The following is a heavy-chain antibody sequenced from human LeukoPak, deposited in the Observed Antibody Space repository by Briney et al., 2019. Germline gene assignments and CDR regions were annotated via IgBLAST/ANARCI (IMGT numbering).Heavy chain of an antibody. CDR1: GFTFSSYA. CDR3: ARDRWFGESEIIGV. J-gene: IGHJ6*02. D-gene: IGHD3-10*01. CDR2: ISYDGSNK. V-gene: IGHV3-30*04. Sequence: PGRSLRLSCAASGFTFSSYAMHWVRQAPGKGLEWVAVISYDGSNKYYADSVKGRFTISRDNSKNTLYLQMNSLRAEDTAVYYCARDRWFGESEIIGVWGQGTTVTVSS.